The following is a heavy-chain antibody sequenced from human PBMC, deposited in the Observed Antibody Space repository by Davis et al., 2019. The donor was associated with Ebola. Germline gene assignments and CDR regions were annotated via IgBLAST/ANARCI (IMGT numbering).Heavy chain of an antibody. V-gene: IGHV1-2*06. CDR2: INPNSGGT. J-gene: IGHJ4*02. Sequence: ASVKVSCKASGYTFTGYYMHWARQAPGQGLEWMGRINPNSGGTNYVQKFQGRVTMTRDTSISTAYMELSRLRSDDTAVYYCAREGYYGSGSYAGDYWGQGTLVTVSS. D-gene: IGHD3-10*01. CDR1: GYTFTGYY. CDR3: AREGYYGSGSYAGDY.